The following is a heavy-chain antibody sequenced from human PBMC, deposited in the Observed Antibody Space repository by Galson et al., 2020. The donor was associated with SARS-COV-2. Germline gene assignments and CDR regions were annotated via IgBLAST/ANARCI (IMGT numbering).Heavy chain of an antibody. CDR1: GFTFDNYG. CDR2: INRNSGNI. J-gene: IGHJ6*02. D-gene: IGHD2-8*01. V-gene: IGHV3-9*01. CDR3: AKDAAPYCSNRICYDKGYYGMDV. Sequence: PGGSLRLSCAASGFTFDNYGMHWVRQVPGKGPEWVSSINRNSGNIGYAVSVQGRFTISRDNAKNSLYLEMRSLRPEDTAFYYCAKDAAPYCSNRICYDKGYYGMDVWGQGTTVTVSS.